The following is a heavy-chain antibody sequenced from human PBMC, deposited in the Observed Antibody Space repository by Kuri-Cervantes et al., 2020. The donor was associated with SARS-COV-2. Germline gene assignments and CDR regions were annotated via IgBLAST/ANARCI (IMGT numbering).Heavy chain of an antibody. Sequence: GSLRLSCTVSNYSISSGYYWGWIRQPPGKGLEWIASVYHSGSTSYSPSLKSRVTISVEKSKNQFSLKLNSATAADTATYYCARRPGQSVGFDYWGQVNLVTVSS. CDR3: ARRPGQSVGFDY. D-gene: IGHD2-15*01. CDR1: NYSISSGYY. V-gene: IGHV4-38-2*02. J-gene: IGHJ4*02. CDR2: VYHSGST.